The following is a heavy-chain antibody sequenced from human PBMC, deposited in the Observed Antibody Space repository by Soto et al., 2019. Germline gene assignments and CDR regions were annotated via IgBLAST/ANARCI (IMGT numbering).Heavy chain of an antibody. Sequence: EVQLLESGGGLVQPGGSLRLSCVASGFTFSYYTMSWVRQAPGKGLEWVSGISNSGDTIYYADSVKGRFTISRDNFKNPLYRQMNGLGAEDTAVYYCADPVPAPPRYCYYDMDVWGHGTTVTVSS. CDR3: ADPVPAPPRYCYYDMDV. J-gene: IGHJ6*02. D-gene: IGHD2-2*01. V-gene: IGHV3-23*01. CDR1: GFTFSYYT. CDR2: ISNSGDTI.